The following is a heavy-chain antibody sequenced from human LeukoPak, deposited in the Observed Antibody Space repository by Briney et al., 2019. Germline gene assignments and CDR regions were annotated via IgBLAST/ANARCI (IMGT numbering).Heavy chain of an antibody. CDR2: IFYSGST. CDR3: ARRRGQWLRLQNTFSRQGFYYFDY. CDR1: GGSISTSNYY. V-gene: IGHV4-39*07. D-gene: IGHD5-12*01. J-gene: IGHJ4*02. Sequence: SETLSLTCTVSGGSISTSNYYWGWIRQPPGKGLEWIGNIFYSGSTYYSPSLKSRVTISVDKSKNQFSLKLSSVTAADTAVYYCARRRGQWLRLQNTFSRQGFYYFDYWGQGTLVTVSS.